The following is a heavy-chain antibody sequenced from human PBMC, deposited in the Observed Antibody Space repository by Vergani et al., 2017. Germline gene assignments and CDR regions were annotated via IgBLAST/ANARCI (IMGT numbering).Heavy chain of an antibody. CDR1: GFTFSSYD. Sequence: VQLVESGGGLVQPGGSLRLSCAASGFTFSSYDMHWVRQATGKGLEWVSAIGTAGDTYYPGSVKGRFTISRENAKNSLYLQMNSLRAGDTAVYYCARGRNYDFWSGYYYYGMDVWGQGTTVTVSS. CDR2: IGTAGDT. V-gene: IGHV3-13*01. CDR3: ARGRNYDFWSGYYYYGMDV. J-gene: IGHJ6*02. D-gene: IGHD3-3*01.